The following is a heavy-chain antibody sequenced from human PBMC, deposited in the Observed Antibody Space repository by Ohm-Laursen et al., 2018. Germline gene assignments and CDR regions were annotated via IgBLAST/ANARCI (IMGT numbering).Heavy chain of an antibody. V-gene: IGHV3-11*04. Sequence: SLRLSCAASGFTFSDYYMNWIRQAPGKGLEWISYISNSSSTIYYADSVKGRFTISRDNGKNSLYLQMNSLRAEDTAVYYCAKDDYYGSGSYLDYWGQGTLVTVSS. CDR1: GFTFSDYY. CDR2: ISNSSSTI. CDR3: AKDDYYGSGSYLDY. J-gene: IGHJ4*02. D-gene: IGHD3-10*01.